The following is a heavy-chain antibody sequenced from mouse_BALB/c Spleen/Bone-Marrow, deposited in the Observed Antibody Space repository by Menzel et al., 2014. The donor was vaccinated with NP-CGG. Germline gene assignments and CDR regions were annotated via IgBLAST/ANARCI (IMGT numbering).Heavy chain of an antibody. CDR2: INSNGGST. CDR1: RFTFSSYG. V-gene: IGHV5-6-3*01. J-gene: IGHJ4*01. CDR3: ARDRYYGYAMDY. Sequence: EVKLMESGGGLVQPGGSLKLSCAASRFTFSSYGMSWVRPTPDKRLELVATINSNGGSTYYPDSVKGRFTISRDNAKNTLYLQMSSLKSEDTAMYYCARDRYYGYAMDYWGQGTSVTVSS. D-gene: IGHD1-1*01.